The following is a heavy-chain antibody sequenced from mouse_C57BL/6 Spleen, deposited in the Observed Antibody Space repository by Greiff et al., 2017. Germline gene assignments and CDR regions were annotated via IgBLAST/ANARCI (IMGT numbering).Heavy chain of an antibody. Sequence: QVQLQQSGAELVRPGASVTLSCKASGYTFTDYEMHWVKQTPVHGLEWIGAIDPETGGTAYNQKFKGKAILTADKSSSTAYMELRSLTSADSAVYYCTRGPMGRAMDYWGQGTSVTVSS. CDR1: GYTFTDYE. CDR2: IDPETGGT. CDR3: TRGPMGRAMDY. V-gene: IGHV1-15*01. J-gene: IGHJ4*01.